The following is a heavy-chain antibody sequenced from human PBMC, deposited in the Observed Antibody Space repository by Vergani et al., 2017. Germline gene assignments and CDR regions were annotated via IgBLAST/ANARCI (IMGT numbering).Heavy chain of an antibody. V-gene: IGHV4-34*01. J-gene: IGHJ4*02. CDR1: GGSFSGYY. CDR3: ARHSSRGWLHDPFDY. Sequence: QVQLQQWGAGLLKPSETLSLTCAVYGGSFSGYYWSWIRQPPGKGLEWIGSIYYSGSTYYNPSLKSRVTISVDTSKNQFSLKLSSVTAADTAVYYCARHSSRGWLHDPFDYWGQGTLVTVSS. D-gene: IGHD5-12*01. CDR2: IYYSGST.